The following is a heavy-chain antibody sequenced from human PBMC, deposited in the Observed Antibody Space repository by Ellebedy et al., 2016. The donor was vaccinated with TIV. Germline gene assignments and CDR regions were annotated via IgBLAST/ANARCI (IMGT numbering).Heavy chain of an antibody. V-gene: IGHV3-30-3*01. Sequence: GGSLRLSXAGSGFTFRSYAMHWVRQAPGKGPEWVAVISYDGSTEYYADSVKGRFTLSRDNSKNTLYLQMNSLRPKDTAVYYCARDPRRLRPTEDYYYGLDVWGQGTTVNVSS. D-gene: IGHD5-18*01. CDR1: GFTFRSYA. CDR3: ARDPRRLRPTEDYYYGLDV. CDR2: ISYDGSTE. J-gene: IGHJ6*02.